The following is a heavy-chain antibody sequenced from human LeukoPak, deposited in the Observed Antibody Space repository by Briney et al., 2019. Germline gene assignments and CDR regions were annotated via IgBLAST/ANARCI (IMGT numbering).Heavy chain of an antibody. J-gene: IGHJ3*01. V-gene: IGHV3-23*01. D-gene: IGHD1-26*01. CDR3: AKAFQRGWERDASAF. CDR2: ISGSGDTT. Sequence: GGSLGLSCAASGFTFSSYSMSWVRQAPGKGLEWVSLISGSGDTTNYADSVKGRFTISRDNSKNTLYLQMNSLGADDTAVYYCAKAFQRGWERDASAFWGQGTLVTVSS. CDR1: GFTFSSYS.